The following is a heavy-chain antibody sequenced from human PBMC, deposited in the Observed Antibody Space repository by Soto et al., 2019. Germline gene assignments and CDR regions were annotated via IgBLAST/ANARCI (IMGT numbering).Heavy chain of an antibody. V-gene: IGHV1-69*01. J-gene: IGHJ4*02. Sequence: QVQLVQSGAEVKKPGSSVKVSCKASGGTFRNHVFNWVRQAPGQGLEWMGGIIPIIGTPNYAQKFQGRVTITADASTNTVYLEVSSLRSQDTAVYYCARDLEFRDGNISHLDYWGQGTLATVSS. CDR1: GGTFRNHV. CDR2: IIPIIGTP. CDR3: ARDLEFRDGNISHLDY. D-gene: IGHD3-10*01.